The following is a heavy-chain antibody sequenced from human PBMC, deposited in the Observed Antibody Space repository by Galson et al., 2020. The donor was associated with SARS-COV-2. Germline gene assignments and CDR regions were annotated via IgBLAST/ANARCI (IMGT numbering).Heavy chain of an antibody. CDR3: AGGHIGAAATY. CDR2: IRPSGIT. J-gene: IGHJ4*02. V-gene: IGHV4-34*01. Sequence: SQTLSLTCNVSGASLSGYYWTWIRLPPGKGPEWIGEIRPSGITNSSPSLSSRVAISVDTSDNQFSLKVTSVTAADTGVYFCAGGHIGAAATYWGQGSLVSVSS. D-gene: IGHD6-13*01. CDR1: GASLSGYY.